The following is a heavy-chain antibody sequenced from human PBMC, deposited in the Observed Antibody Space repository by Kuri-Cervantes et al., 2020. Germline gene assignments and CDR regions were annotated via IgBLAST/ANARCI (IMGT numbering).Heavy chain of an antibody. CDR3: ARVDVWAAPFDY. V-gene: IGHV3-30-3*01. Sequence: LSLTCAGSGFTFTYAWMSWVRQAPGKGLEWVAVISYDGSNKYYADSVKGRFTISRDNSKNTLYLQMNSLRAEDTAVYYCARVDVWAAPFDYWGQGTLVTVSS. CDR2: ISYDGSNK. D-gene: IGHD2-8*01. J-gene: IGHJ4*02. CDR1: GFTFTYAW.